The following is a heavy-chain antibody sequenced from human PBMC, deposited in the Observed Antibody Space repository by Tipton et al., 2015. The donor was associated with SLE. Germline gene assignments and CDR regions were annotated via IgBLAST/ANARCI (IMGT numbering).Heavy chain of an antibody. J-gene: IGHJ4*02. CDR3: ARVPKEPSSGWLDY. Sequence: TLSLTCAVSGYSISSGHYWSWIRQPPGKGLEWIGYIYYSGSTNYNPSLKSRVTISVDTSKNQFSLKLSSVTAADTAVYYCARVPKEPSSGWLDYWGQGTLVTVSS. CDR2: IYYSGST. D-gene: IGHD6-19*01. CDR1: GYSISSGHY. V-gene: IGHV4-61*01.